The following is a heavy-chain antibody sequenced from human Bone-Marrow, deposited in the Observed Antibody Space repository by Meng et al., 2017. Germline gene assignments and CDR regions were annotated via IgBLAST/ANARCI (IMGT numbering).Heavy chain of an antibody. CDR1: GFTFSSYW. D-gene: IGHD3-10*02. V-gene: IGHV3-7*01. CDR2: IKQDGSEK. CDR3: ARAPDMFEVLYYYYGMDV. J-gene: IGHJ6*02. Sequence: GGSLRLSCAASGFTFSSYWMSWVRQAPGKGLEWVANIKQDGSEKYYVDSVKGRFTISRDNAKNSLYLQMNSLRAEDTAVYYCARAPDMFEVLYYYYGMDVWGQGTTVTVSS.